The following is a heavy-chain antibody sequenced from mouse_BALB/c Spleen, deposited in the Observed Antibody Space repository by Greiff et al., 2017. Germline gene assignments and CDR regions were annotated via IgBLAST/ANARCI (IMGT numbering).Heavy chain of an antibody. J-gene: IGHJ4*01. CDR1: GYSFTGYN. V-gene: IGHV1S135*01. CDR3: ARPSIMITTRAMAMDY. Sequence: EVQLQQSGPELGKPGASVKISCKASGYSFTGYNMYWVKQSHRKSLEWIGYIDPYNGGTSYNQKSKGKATLTVDKSSSTAYMHLNSLTSEDSAVYYCARPSIMITTRAMAMDYWGQGTSVTVSS. D-gene: IGHD2-4*01. CDR2: IDPYNGGT.